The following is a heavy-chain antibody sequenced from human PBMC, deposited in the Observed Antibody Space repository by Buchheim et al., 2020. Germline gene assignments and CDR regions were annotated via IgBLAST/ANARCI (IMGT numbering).Heavy chain of an antibody. CDR2: ISSTGNIV. V-gene: IGHV3-11*01. J-gene: IGHJ5*01. Sequence: QVHLVESGGGLVKPGGSLRLSCVASGFTFNDYYINWIRQAPGKGLEWISYISSTGNIVSYADSVKGRFTVSRDNTKKSVYPQMNSLRAEDTAVYYCARPLHYSTSWYDFWGQGAL. CDR3: ARPLHYSTSWYDF. CDR1: GFTFNDYY. D-gene: IGHD2-2*01.